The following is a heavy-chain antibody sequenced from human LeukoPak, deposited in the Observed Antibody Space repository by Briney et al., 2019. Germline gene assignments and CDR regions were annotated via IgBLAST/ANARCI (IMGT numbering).Heavy chain of an antibody. V-gene: IGHV4-34*01. J-gene: IGHJ6*02. CDR2: INHSGST. CDR3: ARGVRISGMDV. CDR1: GGSFSGYY. Sequence: SETLSLTCAVYGGSFSGYYWSWIRQPPGKGLEWIGEINHSGSTNYNPSLKSRVTISVDTSKNQFSLKLSSVTAADTAVYYCARGVRISGMDVWGQGTTVTVSS.